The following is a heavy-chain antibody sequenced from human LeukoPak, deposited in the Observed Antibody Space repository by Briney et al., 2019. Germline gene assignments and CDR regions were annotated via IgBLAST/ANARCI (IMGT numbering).Heavy chain of an antibody. Sequence: SETLSLTCTVSGGSISSSSYYWGWIRQPPGKGLEWIGSIYYSESTYYNPSLKSRVTISVDTSKNQFSLKLSSVTAADTAVYSCARAREDIVVVPAATVFDYWGQGTLVTVSS. V-gene: IGHV4-39*01. D-gene: IGHD2-2*01. CDR1: GGSISSSSYY. CDR2: IYYSEST. J-gene: IGHJ4*02. CDR3: ARAREDIVVVPAATVFDY.